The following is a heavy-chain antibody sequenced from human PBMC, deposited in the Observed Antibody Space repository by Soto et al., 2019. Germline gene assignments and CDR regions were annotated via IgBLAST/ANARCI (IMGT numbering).Heavy chain of an antibody. CDR2: ISYDGSNK. D-gene: IGHD1-26*01. Sequence: QVQLVESGGGVVQPGRSLRLSCAASGFTFSSYGMHWVRQAPGKGLEWVAVISYDGSNKYYADSVKGRFTISRDNSKNTLYLQMNSLRAEDTAVYYCAKDQEWELLRPIYDYYYGMDVWGQGTTVTVSS. V-gene: IGHV3-30*18. CDR1: GFTFSSYG. CDR3: AKDQEWELLRPIYDYYYGMDV. J-gene: IGHJ6*02.